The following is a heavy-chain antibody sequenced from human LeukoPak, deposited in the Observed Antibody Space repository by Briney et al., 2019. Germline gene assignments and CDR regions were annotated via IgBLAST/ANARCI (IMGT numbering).Heavy chain of an antibody. V-gene: IGHV4-59*01. J-gene: IGHJ4*02. D-gene: IGHD2-15*01. CDR3: ARSVVVAAANYFDY. Sequence: SETLSLTCTVSGGSISSYYWSWIRQPPGKGLEWIGYIYYSGSTNYNPSLKSQVTISVDTSKNQFSLKLSSVTAADTAVYYCARSVVVAAANYFDYWGQGTLVTVSS. CDR2: IYYSGST. CDR1: GGSISSYY.